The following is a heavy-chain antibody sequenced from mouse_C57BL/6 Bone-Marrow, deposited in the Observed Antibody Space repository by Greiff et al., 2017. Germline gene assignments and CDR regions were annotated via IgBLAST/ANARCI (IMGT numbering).Heavy chain of an antibody. J-gene: IGHJ2*01. CDR1: GYTFTSYT. V-gene: IGHV1-4*01. CDR2: INPSSGYT. Sequence: QVQLKQSGAELARPGASVKMSCKASGYTFTSYTMHWVKQRPGQGLEWIGYINPSSGYTKSNQTFKDKATLTADKSSSTAYMQLSSLPSEGSAVYYCASVALDYWGQGTTLTVSS. CDR3: ASVALDY. D-gene: IGHD1-1*01.